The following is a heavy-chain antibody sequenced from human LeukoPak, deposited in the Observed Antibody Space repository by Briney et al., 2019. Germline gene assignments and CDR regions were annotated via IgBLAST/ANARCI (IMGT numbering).Heavy chain of an antibody. CDR1: GGSISSGSYY. CDR3: ARDNKYQPTFFLEDWYFDL. J-gene: IGHJ2*01. V-gene: IGHV4-61*02. Sequence: PSETLSLTCTVSGGSISSGSYYWSWIRQSAGKGLEWIGRIYTSGSTNYNPSLKSRVTISVDTSKNQFSLKLSSVTVADTAVYYCARDNKYQPTFFLEDWYFDLWGRGTLVTVSS. D-gene: IGHD2-2*01. CDR2: IYTSGST.